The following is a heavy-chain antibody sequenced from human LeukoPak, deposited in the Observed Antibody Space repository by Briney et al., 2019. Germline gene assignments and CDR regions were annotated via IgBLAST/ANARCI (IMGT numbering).Heavy chain of an antibody. CDR1: GGSVSSGSYY. CDR2: IYYSGST. D-gene: IGHD3/OR15-3a*01. V-gene: IGHV4-61*01. Sequence: SETLSLTCTVSGGSVSSGSYYWSWIRQPPGKGLEWIGYIYYSGSTNYNPSLKSRVTISVDTSKNQFSLKLSSVAAADTAEYYCAGGPGWGLDFWGQGTLVTVSS. CDR3: AGGPGWGLDF. J-gene: IGHJ1*01.